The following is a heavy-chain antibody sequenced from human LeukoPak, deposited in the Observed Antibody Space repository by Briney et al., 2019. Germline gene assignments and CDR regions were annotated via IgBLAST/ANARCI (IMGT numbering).Heavy chain of an antibody. V-gene: IGHV4-34*01. D-gene: IGHD1-20*01. CDR2: INHSGST. J-gene: IGHJ4*02. CDR3: ASANRYNWNVHPFDY. CDR1: GGSFSGYY. Sequence: SETLSLTCAVYGGSFSGYYWSWIRQPPGKGLEWIGEINHSGSTNYNPSLKSRVTISVDTSKNQFSLKLSSVTAADTAVYYCASANRYNWNVHPFDYWGQGTLVTVSS.